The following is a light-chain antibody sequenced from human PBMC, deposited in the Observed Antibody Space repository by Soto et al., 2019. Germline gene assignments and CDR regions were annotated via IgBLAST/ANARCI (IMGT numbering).Light chain of an antibody. CDR2: EVS. CDR3: SSYTSSSTVYV. J-gene: IGLJ1*01. CDR1: SSDVGGYNY. V-gene: IGLV2-14*01. Sequence: QYALTQPASVSGSPGQSITISCTGASSDVGGYNYVSWYQQHPGKAPKLMIYEVSNRPSGVSNRFSGSKSGNTASLTISGLQGEDGADYYCSSYTSSSTVYVFGTGTKLTVL.